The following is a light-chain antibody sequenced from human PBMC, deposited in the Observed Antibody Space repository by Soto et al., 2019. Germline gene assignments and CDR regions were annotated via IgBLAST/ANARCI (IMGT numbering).Light chain of an antibody. CDR1: SSNIGSES. CDR2: GNN. CDR3: AAWDDSLNGYV. V-gene: IGLV1-44*01. J-gene: IGLJ1*01. Sequence: QSVLTQPPSASGTPGQRVTISCSGGSSNIGSESVNWYQHLPGAAPKLLIFGNNQRPSGVPDRFSGSKSGTSASLAISGLQSEDEADYYCAAWDDSLNGYVFGTGTKVTVL.